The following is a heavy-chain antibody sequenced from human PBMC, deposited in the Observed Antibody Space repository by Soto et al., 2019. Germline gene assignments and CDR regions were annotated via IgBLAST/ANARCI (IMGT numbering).Heavy chain of an antibody. CDR2: ISYDGSNK. V-gene: IGHV3-30*18. CDR3: AKDLQSKEYSSGWYPRWAYYGMDV. Sequence: GGSLRLSCAASGFTFSSYGMHWVRQAPGKGLEWVAVISYDGSNKYYADSVKGRFTISRDNSKNTLYLQMNSLRAEDTAVYYCAKDLQSKEYSSGWYPRWAYYGMDVWGQGTTVTVSS. CDR1: GFTFSSYG. D-gene: IGHD6-19*01. J-gene: IGHJ6*02.